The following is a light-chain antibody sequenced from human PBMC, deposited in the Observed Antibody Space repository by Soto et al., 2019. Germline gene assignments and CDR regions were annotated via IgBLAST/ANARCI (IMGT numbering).Light chain of an antibody. J-gene: IGKJ4*02. CDR3: QQTHTYPVT. CDR2: AAS. V-gene: IGKV1-9*01. CDR1: QSISSY. Sequence: DIQLTQSPSFLSASVGDRVTITCRASQSISSYLAWYQQKPGKAPKLLIYAASTLQSGVPSRFRCSGSGTDFTLTISSLQPEDFASFYCQQTHTYPVTVGGGTKVEIK.